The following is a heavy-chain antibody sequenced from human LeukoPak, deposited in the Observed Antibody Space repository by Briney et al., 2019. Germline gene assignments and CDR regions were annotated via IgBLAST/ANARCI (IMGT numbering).Heavy chain of an antibody. J-gene: IGHJ4*02. D-gene: IGHD5-18*01. CDR3: AKASGGGYSYGLIDY. CDR1: EFTFSNYA. V-gene: IGHV3-23*01. Sequence: GGSLRLSCAASEFTFSNYAMSWVRQTPGKGLEWVSAISGGGDSTYYADSVNGRFTISRDNSKNTLYLQMNSLRAEDTAVYYCAKASGGGYSYGLIDYWGQGTLVTVSS. CDR2: ISGGGDST.